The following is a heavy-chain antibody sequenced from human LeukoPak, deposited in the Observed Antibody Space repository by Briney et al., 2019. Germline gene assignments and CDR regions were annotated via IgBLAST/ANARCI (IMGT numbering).Heavy chain of an antibody. CDR2: TYYRSKWYN. J-gene: IGHJ4*02. V-gene: IGHV6-1*01. CDR1: GDSVSSNSAA. CDR3: ARDQDSSGWSRYYFDY. Sequence: SQTLSLTCAISGDSVSSNSAAWNWIRQSPSRGLEWLGRTYYRSKWYNDYAVSVRSRITINPDTSKNQFSLQLNSVTPEDTAVYYCARDQDSSGWSRYYFDYWGQGTLVTASS. D-gene: IGHD6-19*01.